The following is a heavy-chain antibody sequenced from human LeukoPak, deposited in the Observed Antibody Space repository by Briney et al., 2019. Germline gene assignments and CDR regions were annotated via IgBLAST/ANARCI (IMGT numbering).Heavy chain of an antibody. CDR1: GGSISSYY. Sequence: SETLSLTCTVSGGSISSYYWSWIRQPPGKGLEWIGYIYYSGSTNYNPSLKSRVTISVDTSKNQFSLKLSSVTAADTAVYYCARTYHYGSGSYQGWFDPWGQGTLVTVSS. J-gene: IGHJ5*02. CDR2: IYYSGST. CDR3: ARTYHYGSGSYQGWFDP. D-gene: IGHD3-10*01. V-gene: IGHV4-59*01.